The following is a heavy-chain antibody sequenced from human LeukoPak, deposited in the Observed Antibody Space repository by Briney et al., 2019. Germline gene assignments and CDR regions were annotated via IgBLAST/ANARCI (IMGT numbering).Heavy chain of an antibody. J-gene: IGHJ4*02. D-gene: IGHD2-21*02. V-gene: IGHV3-30*18. CDR3: AKPQVTANWYYFHY. CDR2: ISSDGSNK. Sequence: GRSLRPSCAASGFTLSTYGMHWVRQAPGKGLEWVAVISSDGSNKFYADSEKGRFTISRDGSKNTLYLQMNSLRPDDTAVYFCAKPQVTANWYYFHYWGQGTLVTVSS. CDR1: GFTLSTYG.